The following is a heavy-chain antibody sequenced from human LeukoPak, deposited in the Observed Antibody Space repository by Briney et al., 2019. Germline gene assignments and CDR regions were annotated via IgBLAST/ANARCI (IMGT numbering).Heavy chain of an antibody. V-gene: IGHV4-59*08. CDR1: GGSIGSDY. J-gene: IGHJ4*02. CDR2: IYYTGGT. CDR3: AKYGNSGWVIDN. D-gene: IGHD6-19*01. Sequence: SETLSLTCTVSGGSIGSDYWTWIRQPPGKGLEYIGYIYYTGGTNYNPSLKSRVTISVDTSKNQFSLKLSAVTAADTAVYFCAKYGNSGWVIDNWGQGTLVTVSS.